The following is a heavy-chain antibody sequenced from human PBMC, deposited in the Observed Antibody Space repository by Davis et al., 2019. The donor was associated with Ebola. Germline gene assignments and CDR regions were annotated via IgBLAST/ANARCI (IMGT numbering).Heavy chain of an antibody. CDR1: GFTFSDYY. D-gene: IGHD3-10*01. Sequence: GESLKISCAASGFTFSDYYMSWIRQAPGKGLEWISFISSGGSTIYYADSVKGRFTISRDNAKNSLYLQMNSLRAEDTALYYCAKDIGITMVQGVIIRGYFDYWGQGTLVTVSS. J-gene: IGHJ4*02. V-gene: IGHV3-11*01. CDR3: AKDIGITMVQGVIIRGYFDY. CDR2: ISSGGSTI.